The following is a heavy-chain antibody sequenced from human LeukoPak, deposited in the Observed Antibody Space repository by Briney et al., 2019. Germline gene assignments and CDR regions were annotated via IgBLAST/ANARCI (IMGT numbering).Heavy chain of an antibody. D-gene: IGHD3-9*01. CDR3: AKDLYLTGYSFDY. V-gene: IGHV3-30*18. CDR1: GFTFSSYG. Sequence: GGSLRLSCAASGFTFSSYGMHWVRQAPGKGLEWVAVISYDGSNKYYADSVKGRFTISRDNSKNTLYLQMNSLRAEDTAVYYCAKDLYLTGYSFDYWGHGTLVTVSS. J-gene: IGHJ4*01. CDR2: ISYDGSNK.